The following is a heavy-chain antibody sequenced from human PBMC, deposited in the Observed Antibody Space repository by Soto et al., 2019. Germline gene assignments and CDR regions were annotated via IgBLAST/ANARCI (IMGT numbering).Heavy chain of an antibody. D-gene: IGHD4-17*01. V-gene: IGHV3-23*01. CDR2: ISGSGGST. CDR1: GFTFSSYA. J-gene: IGHJ3*02. Sequence: EVQLLESGGGLVQPGGSMRLSCAASGFTFSSYAMSWVRQAPGKGLEWVSAISGSGGSTYYADSVKGRFTISRDNSKNTLYLQMNSLRAEDTAVYYCAKDAATVTTSGDAFDIWGQGTMVTVSS. CDR3: AKDAATVTTSGDAFDI.